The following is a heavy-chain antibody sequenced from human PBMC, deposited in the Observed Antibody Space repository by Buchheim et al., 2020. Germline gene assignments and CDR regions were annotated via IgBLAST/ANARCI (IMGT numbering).Heavy chain of an antibody. V-gene: IGHV3-7*01. Sequence: EVQLVASGGGLVQPGESLRLSCAASGFTFTASWMAWARQAPGRGLEWVATINGDGSQLYYEDSVKGRFTISRDNGKESLYLQMNSLRVDDTAVYYCADLDVYWGQGTL. CDR2: INGDGSQL. J-gene: IGHJ4*02. CDR1: GFTFTASW. CDR3: ADLDVY.